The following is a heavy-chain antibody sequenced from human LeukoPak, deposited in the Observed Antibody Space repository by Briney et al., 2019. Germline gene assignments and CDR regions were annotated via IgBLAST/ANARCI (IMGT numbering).Heavy chain of an antibody. Sequence: ASVRVSCKASGGTFSSYAISWVRQATGQGLKWMGWMNPNSGNTGYAQKFPGRVTITRNTSISTAYMELSSLRSEDTAVYYCARGPRRYYYDSSGYYSRGYYYYMDVWGKGTTVTVSS. V-gene: IGHV1-8*03. D-gene: IGHD3-22*01. CDR3: ARGPRRYYYDSSGYYSRGYYYYMDV. J-gene: IGHJ6*03. CDR1: GGTFSSYA. CDR2: MNPNSGNT.